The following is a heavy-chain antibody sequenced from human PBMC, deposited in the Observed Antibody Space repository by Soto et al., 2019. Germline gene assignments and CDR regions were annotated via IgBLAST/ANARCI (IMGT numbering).Heavy chain of an antibody. CDR1: GGSVGGYY. CDR2: INHSGSI. D-gene: IGHD4-17*01. J-gene: IGHJ4*02. CDR3: ARGEVTTGVF. V-gene: IGHV4-34*01. Sequence: SETLSLTCSVYGGSVGGYYWSWVLQPPWKGLEWIGEINHSGSITYAPSLKSRVTMSVDTSKNQFSLRLNSVTAADTAVYYCARGEVTTGVFWGQGTQVTVSS.